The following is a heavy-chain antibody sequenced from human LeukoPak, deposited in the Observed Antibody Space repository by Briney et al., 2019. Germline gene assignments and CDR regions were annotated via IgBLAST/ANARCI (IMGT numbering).Heavy chain of an antibody. D-gene: IGHD3-22*01. J-gene: IGHJ4*02. CDR3: AKDSTYDSSGYYYV. Sequence: GGSLRLSCAASGFTFTTYWMAWVRQAPGKGLEWVSAISGSGGSTYYADSVKGRFTISRDNSKNTLYLQMNSLRAEDTAVYYCAKDSTYDSSGYYYVWGQGTLVTVSP. CDR1: GFTFTTYW. CDR2: ISGSGGST. V-gene: IGHV3-23*01.